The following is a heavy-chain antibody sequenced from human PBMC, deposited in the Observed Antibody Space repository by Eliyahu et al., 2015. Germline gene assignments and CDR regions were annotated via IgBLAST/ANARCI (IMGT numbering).Heavy chain of an antibody. Sequence: QVQLVESGGGVVQPGRSLRLSCAASGFTFSSYGMHWVRQAPGKGXEWVAVISYDGSNKYYADSVKGRFTISRDNSKNTLYLQMNSLRAEDTAVYYCAKELLWELLSAFDIWGQGTMVTVSS. CDR2: ISYDGSNK. V-gene: IGHV3-30*18. CDR3: AKELLWELLSAFDI. CDR1: GFTFSSYG. D-gene: IGHD1-26*01. J-gene: IGHJ3*02.